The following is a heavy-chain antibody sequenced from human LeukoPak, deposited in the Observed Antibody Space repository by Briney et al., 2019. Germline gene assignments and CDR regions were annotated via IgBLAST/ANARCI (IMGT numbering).Heavy chain of an antibody. V-gene: IGHV4-59*01. CDR1: GGSICSYY. D-gene: IGHD2-2*01. Sequence: SETLSHTRTVSGGSICSYYWSYIRHPPGKGLEWIGYIYYSVSTHYNPSLKSRVTISVDTSKNQFSLKLSSVTAADTAVYYCASRVVVPAASDDAFDIWGQGTMVTVSS. CDR3: ASRVVVPAASDDAFDI. CDR2: IYYSVST. J-gene: IGHJ3*02.